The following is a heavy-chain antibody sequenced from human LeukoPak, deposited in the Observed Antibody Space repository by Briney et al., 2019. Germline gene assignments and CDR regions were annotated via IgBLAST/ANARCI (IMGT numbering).Heavy chain of an antibody. CDR3: ARMFSSGLRYFDY. J-gene: IGHJ4*02. V-gene: IGHV4-34*01. CDR1: GGSFSGYY. Sequence: KTSETLSLTCAVYGGSFSGYYWSWIRQPPGKGLEWIGEINHSGSTNYNPSLKSRVTISVDTSKNQFSLKLSSVTAADTAVYYCARMFSSGLRYFDYWGQGTLVTVPS. CDR2: INHSGST. D-gene: IGHD3-22*01.